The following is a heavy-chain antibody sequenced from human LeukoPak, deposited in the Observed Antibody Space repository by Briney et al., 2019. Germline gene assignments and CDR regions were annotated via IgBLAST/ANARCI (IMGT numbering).Heavy chain of an antibody. CDR3: ASGINYFGYFDY. J-gene: IGHJ4*02. V-gene: IGHV1-69*06. CDR2: IIPIFGTA. D-gene: IGHD3-9*01. Sequence: VASVKVSCKASGCTFSSYAISWLRQPPGQGLEWMGRIIPIFGTANYAQKFQGRVTITADKSTSTAYMELSSLRSEDTAVYYCASGINYFGYFDYWGQGTLVTVSS. CDR1: GCTFSSYA.